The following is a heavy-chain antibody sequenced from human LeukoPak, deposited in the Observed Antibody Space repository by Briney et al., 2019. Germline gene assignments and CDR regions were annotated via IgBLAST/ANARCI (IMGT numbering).Heavy chain of an antibody. V-gene: IGHV4-39*01. D-gene: IGHD3-10*01. Sequence: TSETLSLTCTVSGGSISSSSYYWGWIRQPPGKGLEWIGSIYYSGSTYYNPSLKSRVTISVDTSKNQFSLKLSSVTAADTAVYYCARSSPMVRDLIDYWGQGTLVTVSS. J-gene: IGHJ4*02. CDR1: GGSISSSSYY. CDR2: IYYSGST. CDR3: ARSSPMVRDLIDY.